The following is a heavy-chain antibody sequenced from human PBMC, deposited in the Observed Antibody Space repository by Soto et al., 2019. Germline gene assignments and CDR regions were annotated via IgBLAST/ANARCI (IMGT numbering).Heavy chain of an antibody. J-gene: IGHJ4*02. V-gene: IGHV1-69*01. CDR2: ITPMFGTP. CDR1: GGTFSSYT. D-gene: IGHD3-22*01. CDR3: ARDGTLYDSRAYYYLY. Sequence: QVQLVQSGAEVKKPGSSVKVPCKASGGTFSSYTITWVRQAPGQGLEWMGGITPMFGTPNYAQKFRGRVTITADESTSTAYMELSSLRSEDTAMYFCARDGTLYDSRAYYYLYWGQGTLVTVSS.